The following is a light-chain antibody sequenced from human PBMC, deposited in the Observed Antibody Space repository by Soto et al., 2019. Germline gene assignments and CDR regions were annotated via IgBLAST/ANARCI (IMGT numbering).Light chain of an antibody. CDR3: LQYDSYPRT. V-gene: IGKV1-17*01. Sequence: DIQMTQSPSSLFASVGDRVTITCRASQGIRNNLGCYHQRPGEAPKRLIYGASSLQRGVPSRFSGSGSGTEFTLTISSLRPEDSAIYYCLQYDSYPRTGGQGTKLEIK. CDR2: GAS. CDR1: QGIRNN. J-gene: IGKJ1*01.